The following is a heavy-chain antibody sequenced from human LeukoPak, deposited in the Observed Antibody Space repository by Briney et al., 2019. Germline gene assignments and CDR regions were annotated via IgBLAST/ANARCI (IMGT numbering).Heavy chain of an antibody. Sequence: GGSLRLSCAASGFTFSSYAMSWVRQAPGKGLEWVSAISGSGGSTYYADSVKGRFTISRDNSKNTLYLQMNSLRAEDTAVYYCARDKRITGTTHYYYGKDVWGQGTTVTVSS. CDR2: ISGSGGST. V-gene: IGHV3-23*01. CDR1: GFTFSSYA. J-gene: IGHJ6*02. CDR3: ARDKRITGTTHYYYGKDV. D-gene: IGHD1-7*01.